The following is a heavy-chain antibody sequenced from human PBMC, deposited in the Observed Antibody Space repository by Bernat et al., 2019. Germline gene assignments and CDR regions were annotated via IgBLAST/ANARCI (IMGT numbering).Heavy chain of an antibody. J-gene: IGHJ5*02. CDR2: IYYSRST. D-gene: IGHD2-8*01. CDR1: GGSISSSSYY. Sequence: QVQLQESGPGLVKPSETLSLTCTVSGGSISSSSYYWGWIRQPPGKGLEWIGSIYYSRSTYYNPSLKSRVTISVDTSKNQFSLKLSSVTAADTAVYYCARRVYSTWFDPWGQGTLVTVSS. V-gene: IGHV4-39*01. CDR3: ARRVYSTWFDP.